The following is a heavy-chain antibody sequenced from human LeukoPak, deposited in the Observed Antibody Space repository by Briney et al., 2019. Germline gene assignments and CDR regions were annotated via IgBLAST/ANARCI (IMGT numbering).Heavy chain of an antibody. CDR1: GGSISSSGYY. CDR3: ARHRGKYSPHDAFDI. J-gene: IGHJ3*02. Sequence: KPSETLSLTCTVSGGSISSSGYYWGCIRQPPGKGLEWIGSIYYSGSTYYNPSLKSRVTISVDTSKNQFSLKLSSVTAADTAVYYCARHRGKYSPHDAFDIWGQGTMVTVSS. V-gene: IGHV4-39*01. CDR2: IYYSGST. D-gene: IGHD5-18*01.